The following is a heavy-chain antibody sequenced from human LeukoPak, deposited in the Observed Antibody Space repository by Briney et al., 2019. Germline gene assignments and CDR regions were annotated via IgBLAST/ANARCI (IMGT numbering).Heavy chain of an antibody. Sequence: ASVEVSCKASGYTFTGYYMHWVRQAPGQGLEWMGWINPNSGGTNYAQKFQGWVTMTRDTSISTAYMELSRLRSDDTAVYYCAREDMSGYYKGTIDYWGQGTLVTVSS. J-gene: IGHJ4*02. D-gene: IGHD3-3*01. CDR1: GYTFTGYY. CDR2: INPNSGGT. V-gene: IGHV1-2*04. CDR3: AREDMSGYYKGTIDY.